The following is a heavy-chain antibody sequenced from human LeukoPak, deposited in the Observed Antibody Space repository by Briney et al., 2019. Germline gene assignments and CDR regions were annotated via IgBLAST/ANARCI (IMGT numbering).Heavy chain of an antibody. CDR3: ARDLGDSGSFNGYY. Sequence: GGSLRLSCAASGFTFSSYAMSWVRQAPGKGLEWVSAISGSGGSTYYADSVKGRFTISRDNSKNTLYLQMNSLRAEDTAVYYCARDLGDSGSFNGYYWGQGTLVTVSS. D-gene: IGHD3-10*01. J-gene: IGHJ4*02. CDR1: GFTFSSYA. V-gene: IGHV3-23*01. CDR2: ISGSGGST.